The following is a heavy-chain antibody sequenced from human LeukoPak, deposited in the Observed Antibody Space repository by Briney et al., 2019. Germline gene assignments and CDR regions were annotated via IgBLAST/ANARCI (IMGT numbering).Heavy chain of an antibody. D-gene: IGHD4-23*01. Sequence: SGTLSLTCTVSGGSISSSSYYWGWIRQPPGKGLEWIGSIYYSGSTYYNPSLKSRVTISVDTSKNQFSLKLSSVTAADTAVYYCARLYGGNSHIDYWGQGTLVTVSS. CDR1: GGSISSSSYY. CDR3: ARLYGGNSHIDY. CDR2: IYYSGST. J-gene: IGHJ4*02. V-gene: IGHV4-39*01.